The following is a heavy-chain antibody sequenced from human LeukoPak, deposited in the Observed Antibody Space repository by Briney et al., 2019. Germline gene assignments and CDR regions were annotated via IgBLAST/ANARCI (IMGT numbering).Heavy chain of an antibody. CDR1: GGSISSSSYY. Sequence: SETLSLTCTVSGGSISSSSYYWGWIRQPPGKGLEWIGSIYYSGSTYYNPSLKSRVTISVDTSKNQFSLKLSSVTAADTAVYYCASLGGLDYYDSSGYYWFDYWGQGTLVTVSS. CDR3: ASLGGLDYYDSSGYYWFDY. CDR2: IYYSGST. D-gene: IGHD3-22*01. V-gene: IGHV4-39*01. J-gene: IGHJ4*02.